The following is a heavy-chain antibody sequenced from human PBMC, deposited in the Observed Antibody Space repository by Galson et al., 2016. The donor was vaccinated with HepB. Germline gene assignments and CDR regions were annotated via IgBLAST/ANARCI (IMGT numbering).Heavy chain of an antibody. V-gene: IGHV2-70*01. CDR1: GFSLSTSGMC. Sequence: PALVKPTQTLTLTCTFSGFSLSTSGMCVSWIRQPPGKALEWLAFIDWEDDKYYNISLRTRLTISKDTSKNQVVLTMTDMAPGDTARYYCARINRHGYNNYYFDYWGQGTLV. CDR3: ARINRHGYNNYYFDY. J-gene: IGHJ4*02. D-gene: IGHD5-24*01. CDR2: IDWEDDK.